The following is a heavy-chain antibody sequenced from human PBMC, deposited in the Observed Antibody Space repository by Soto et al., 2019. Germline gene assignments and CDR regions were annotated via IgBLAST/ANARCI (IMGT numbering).Heavy chain of an antibody. D-gene: IGHD6-19*01. CDR3: AKDLYSSGWYNYFDP. V-gene: IGHV3-30*18. J-gene: IGHJ5*02. CDR2: ISYDGSQE. Sequence: QVQLVESGGGVVQPGRSLILSCAASGFTLTNSGMHWVRQAPGKGLEWVAMISYDGSQEHFIDSVKGRFTISRDNSKNTLYLQMNSLRPEDTAVYYCAKDLYSSGWYNYFDPWGQGTLVTVPS. CDR1: GFTLTNSG.